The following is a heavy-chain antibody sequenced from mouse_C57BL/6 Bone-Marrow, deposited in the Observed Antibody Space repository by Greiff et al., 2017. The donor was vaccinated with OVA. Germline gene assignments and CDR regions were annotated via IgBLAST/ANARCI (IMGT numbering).Heavy chain of an antibody. CDR1: GFSFNTYA. D-gene: IGHD2-1*01. J-gene: IGHJ3*01. CDR2: IRSKGNNYAT. Sequence: EVMLVESGGGLVQPKGSLKLSCAASGFSFNTYAMNWVRQAPGKGLEWVARIRSKGNNYATYYADSVKDRFTISRDDSESMLYLQMNNLKTEDTAMYYCVSLLRFAYWGQGTLVTVSA. V-gene: IGHV10-1*01. CDR3: VSLLRFAY.